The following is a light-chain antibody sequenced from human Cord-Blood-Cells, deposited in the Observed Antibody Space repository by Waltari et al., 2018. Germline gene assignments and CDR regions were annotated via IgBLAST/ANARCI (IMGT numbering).Light chain of an antibody. CDR2: DFS. CDR1: SSAVGGYNY. J-gene: IGLJ2*01. Sequence: QSALTQPRSVSGSPGQSLTISCTQTSSAVGGYNYVSWYQQHPGKAPKPMIYDFSKRPQGVPERFSGSKSGNTASLTISGLQAEDEADYFCCSYAGSYTVVFGGGTKLTVL. V-gene: IGLV2-11*01. CDR3: CSYAGSYTVV.